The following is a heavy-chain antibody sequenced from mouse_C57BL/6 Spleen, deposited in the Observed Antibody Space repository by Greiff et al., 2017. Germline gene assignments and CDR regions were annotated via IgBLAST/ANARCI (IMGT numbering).Heavy chain of an antibody. CDR3: AGGYDAWFAY. D-gene: IGHD2-2*01. Sequence: QVQLTQFGAELARPGASVKLSCKASGYTFTSHGIRWVKQRTGQGLEWIGAVYPRSGNTYYNEKFKGKAKPTAAKSSSTAYIELRRLTSEDSAVYFCAGGYDAWFAYWGQGTLVTVSA. CDR2: VYPRSGNT. V-gene: IGHV1-81*01. CDR1: GYTFTSHG. J-gene: IGHJ3*01.